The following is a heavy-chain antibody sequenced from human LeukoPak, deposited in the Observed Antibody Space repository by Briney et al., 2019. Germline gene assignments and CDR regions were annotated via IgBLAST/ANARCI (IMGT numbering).Heavy chain of an antibody. J-gene: IGHJ4*02. CDR1: GFTFSSSA. D-gene: IGHD3-10*01. Sequence: GGSLRLSCAASGFTFSSSAMSWVRQAPGKGLEWVSAISGSGGSTYYADSLKGRFTISRDNSKNTLYLQMNSLRAEDTAVYYCASIMVRGVIPAPPDYWGQGTLVTVSS. CDR2: ISGSGGST. CDR3: ASIMVRGVIPAPPDY. V-gene: IGHV3-23*01.